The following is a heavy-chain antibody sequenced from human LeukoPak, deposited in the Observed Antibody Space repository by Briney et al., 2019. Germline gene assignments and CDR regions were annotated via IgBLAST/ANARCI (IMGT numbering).Heavy chain of an antibody. Sequence: PGGSLRLSCAASGFTFSSYWMSWVRQAPGKGLEWVANIKQDGSEKYYVDSVKGRFTISRDNAKNSLYLQMNSLRAEDTAVYYCARDGTYNDSSGYDDDFDIWGQGTMVTVSS. CDR3: ARDGTYNDSSGYDDDFDI. J-gene: IGHJ3*02. CDR1: GFTFSSYW. CDR2: IKQDGSEK. V-gene: IGHV3-7*01. D-gene: IGHD3-22*01.